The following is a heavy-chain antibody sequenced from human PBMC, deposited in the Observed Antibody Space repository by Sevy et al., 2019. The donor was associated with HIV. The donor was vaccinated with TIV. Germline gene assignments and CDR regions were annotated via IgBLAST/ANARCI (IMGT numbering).Heavy chain of an antibody. D-gene: IGHD2-15*01. CDR3: ATVGLRYYSGSSSYQGDWFDP. Sequence: ASVKVSCKVSGYTLTKLSIHWVRQAPGKGLEWIGDFDPQDDEILYAQRFQGRLTMTEDTSTETAYMELSSLTSEDTAVYYCATVGLRYYSGSSSYQGDWFDPWGQGTLVTVSS. J-gene: IGHJ5*02. V-gene: IGHV1-24*01. CDR1: GYTLTKLS. CDR2: FDPQDDEI.